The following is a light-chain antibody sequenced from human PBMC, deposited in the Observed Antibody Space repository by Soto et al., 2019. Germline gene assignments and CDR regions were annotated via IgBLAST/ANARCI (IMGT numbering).Light chain of an antibody. J-gene: IGKJ1*01. Sequence: EIALTQSPGTLSLSPGERATLSCRASQSVTANYLAWYQQKPGQAPRLLIYAASIGATGIPDRFSGSGSGTDFTLTISRLEPEDFAVYHCLQYGIPLWTFGQGTKVEIK. CDR1: QSVTANY. CDR3: LQYGIPLWT. V-gene: IGKV3-20*01. CDR2: AAS.